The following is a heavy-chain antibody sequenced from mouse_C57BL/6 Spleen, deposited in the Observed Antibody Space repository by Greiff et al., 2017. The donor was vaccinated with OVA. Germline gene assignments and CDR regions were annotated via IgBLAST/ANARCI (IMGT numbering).Heavy chain of an antibody. D-gene: IGHD1-1*02. CDR1: GFTFSSYA. V-gene: IGHV5-4*01. Sequence: EVKLVESGGGLVKPGGSLKLSCAASGFTFSSYAMSWVRQTPGKRLEWVATISDGGSYTYYPDNVKGRFTISRDNAKNNLYLQMGHLKSEDTAMYYWARDHSYGNYFDYWGQCTTLTVSS. J-gene: IGHJ2*01. CDR2: ISDGGSYT. CDR3: ARDHSYGNYFDY.